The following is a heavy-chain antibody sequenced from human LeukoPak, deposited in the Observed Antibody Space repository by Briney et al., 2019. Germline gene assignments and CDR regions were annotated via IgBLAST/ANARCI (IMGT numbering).Heavy chain of an antibody. D-gene: IGHD6-13*01. CDR2: IYYSGST. CDR3: ARDLTGGSSWYQYYFDY. V-gene: IGHV4-39*02. CDR1: GGSISSSSYY. J-gene: IGHJ4*02. Sequence: SETLSLTCTVSGGSISSSSYYWGWIRQPPGKGLEWIGSIYYSGSTYYNPSLKSRVTISVDTSKKQFSLKLNSVTAADTAVYYCARDLTGGSSWYQYYFDYWGQGTLVTVSS.